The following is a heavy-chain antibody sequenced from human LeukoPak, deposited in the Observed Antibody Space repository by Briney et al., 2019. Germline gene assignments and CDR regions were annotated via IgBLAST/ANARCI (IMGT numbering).Heavy chain of an antibody. CDR1: GFTFSSYA. CDR3: AKKYSSSYYFDY. V-gene: IGHV3-30-3*02. Sequence: GGSLRLSCAASGFTFSSYAMHWVRQAPGKGLEWVAVMSYDGSNKYYADSVKGRFTISRDNSKNTLYLQMNSPRAEDTAVYYCAKKYSSSYYFDYWGQGTLVTVSS. J-gene: IGHJ4*02. CDR2: MSYDGSNK. D-gene: IGHD6-6*01.